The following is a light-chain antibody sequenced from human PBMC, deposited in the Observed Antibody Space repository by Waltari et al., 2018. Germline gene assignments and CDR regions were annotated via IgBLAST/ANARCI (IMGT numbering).Light chain of an antibody. CDR3: QKYVNLPAT. Sequence: IVLTHSLGTLSLSPGERATLSCRASQSVSRSLAWYQPKPGQTPRLLIYDASSRATGIPDMFSGSGSGTYFSLTISRLEPEDFAVYYCQKYVNLPATFGQGTKVEIK. J-gene: IGKJ1*01. CDR1: QSVSRS. CDR2: DAS. V-gene: IGKV3-20*01.